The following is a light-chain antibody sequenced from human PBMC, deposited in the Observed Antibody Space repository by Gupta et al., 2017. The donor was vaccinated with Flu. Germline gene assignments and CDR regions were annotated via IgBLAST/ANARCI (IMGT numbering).Light chain of an antibody. CDR2: GNN. J-gene: IGLJ1*01. Sequence: QSVLTQPPSVSGAPGPRVTISCTGSSSNIGAGYAVHWYQQLPGTAPKLLIYGNNNRPAGVPDRFSGSKSGTSASLAITGLQAEDEADYYCQSYDNSLSALYVFGTGTKVTVL. CDR1: SSNIGAGYA. V-gene: IGLV1-40*01. CDR3: QSYDNSLSALYV.